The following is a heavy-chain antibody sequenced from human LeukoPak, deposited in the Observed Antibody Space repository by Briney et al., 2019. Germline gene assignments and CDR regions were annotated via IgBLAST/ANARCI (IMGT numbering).Heavy chain of an antibody. D-gene: IGHD6-19*01. J-gene: IGHJ4*02. CDR1: GGSISSSNW. CDR3: ARSDSGWSLFYFDY. Sequence: SETLSLTCAVSGGSISSSNWWSWVRQPPGKGLEWIGEIYHSGTTNYNPSLKSRVTISVDKSKNQYSLKLSSVTAADTAVYYCARSDSGWSLFYFDYWGQGTLVTVSS. CDR2: IYHSGTT. V-gene: IGHV4-4*02.